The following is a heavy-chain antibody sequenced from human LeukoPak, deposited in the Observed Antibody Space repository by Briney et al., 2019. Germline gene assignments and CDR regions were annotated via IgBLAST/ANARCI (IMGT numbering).Heavy chain of an antibody. CDR3: ARDVGTSGWYTFDY. D-gene: IGHD6-19*01. V-gene: IGHV4-39*07. CDR2: IYYSGST. Sequence: SETLSLTCTVSGGSISSSSYYWGWIRQPPGKGLEWIGSIYYSGSTYYNPSLKSRVTISVDTSKNQFSLQLYSVTPEDTAMYYCARDVGTSGWYTFDYWGQGTLVTVSS. CDR1: GGSISSSSYY. J-gene: IGHJ4*02.